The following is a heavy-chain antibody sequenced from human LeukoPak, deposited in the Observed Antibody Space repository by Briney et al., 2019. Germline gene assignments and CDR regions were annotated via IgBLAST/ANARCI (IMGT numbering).Heavy chain of an antibody. CDR1: GFTFSSYG. V-gene: IGHV3-30*18. CDR2: ISYDGSNK. CDR3: AKVKYVGAFSTSFDY. J-gene: IGHJ4*02. D-gene: IGHD1-26*01. Sequence: GRSLRLSCAASGFTFSSYGMHWVRQAPGKGLEWVAVISYDGSNKYYADSVKGRFTISRDNSKNTLYLQMNSLRAEDTALYYCAKVKYVGAFSTSFDYWGQGTLVTVSS.